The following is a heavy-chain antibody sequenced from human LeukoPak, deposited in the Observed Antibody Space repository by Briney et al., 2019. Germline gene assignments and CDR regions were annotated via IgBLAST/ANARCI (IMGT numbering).Heavy chain of an antibody. CDR3: ARGEWLRSHYFDF. V-gene: IGHV3-7*01. D-gene: IGHD5-12*01. CDR1: GFTFSSHW. CDR2: IKQDGSEK. Sequence: GGSLRLSGAASGFTFSSHWMSWVRQAPGKGLEWVANIKQDGSEKYYVDSVKGRFTISRDNAKNSLYLQMNSLRAEDTAVYYCARGEWLRSHYFDFWGQGTLVTVSS. J-gene: IGHJ4*02.